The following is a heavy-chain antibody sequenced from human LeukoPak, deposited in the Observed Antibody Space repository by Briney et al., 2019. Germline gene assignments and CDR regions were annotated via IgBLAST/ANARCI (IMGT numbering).Heavy chain of an antibody. CDR3: ARGLDNYYGSGSYLDY. D-gene: IGHD3-10*01. CDR2: IWYDGSDK. V-gene: IGHV3-33*01. Sequence: PGGSLRLSCAASGFTFSSYGMHWVRQAPGKGLEWVAVIWYDGSDKYYADSVKGRLTISRDNSKNTVYLQMNSLRAEDTAVYYCARGLDNYYGSGSYLDYWGQGTLVTVSS. CDR1: GFTFSSYG. J-gene: IGHJ4*02.